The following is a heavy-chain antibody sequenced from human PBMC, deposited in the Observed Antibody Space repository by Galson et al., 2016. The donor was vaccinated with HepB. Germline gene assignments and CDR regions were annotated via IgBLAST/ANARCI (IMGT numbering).Heavy chain of an antibody. CDR3: AKRIGAGGQFDY. J-gene: IGHJ4*02. CDR1: GFTFSSYA. CDR2: IRITVSST. V-gene: IGHV3-23*01. D-gene: IGHD6-13*01. Sequence: SLRLSCAASGFTFSSYAMSWVRQAPGKGLEWVSGIRITVSSTYYADSVKGRFTISRDNSNNTLYLQMNTLRSEDTAIYYCAKRIGAGGQFDYWGQGTLVTVSS.